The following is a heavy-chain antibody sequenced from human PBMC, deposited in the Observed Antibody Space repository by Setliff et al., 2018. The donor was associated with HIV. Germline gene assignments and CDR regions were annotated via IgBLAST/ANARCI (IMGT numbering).Heavy chain of an antibody. CDR3: ARHSPSDY. CDR1: GDSISTDY. Sequence: PSETLSLTCTVSGDSISTDYWTWIRQPPGKGLEWIGYIYNSASTSYSPSLKSRVTISVDTSKNQFSLKLSSVTAADTAVYHCARHSPSDYWGQGTLVTVSS. CDR2: IYNSAST. V-gene: IGHV4-59*08. J-gene: IGHJ4*02.